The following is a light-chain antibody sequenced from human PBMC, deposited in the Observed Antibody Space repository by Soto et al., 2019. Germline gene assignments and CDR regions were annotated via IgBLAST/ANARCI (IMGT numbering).Light chain of an antibody. CDR3: QQYYSWPPIT. CDR1: QNINNK. V-gene: IGKV3-15*01. J-gene: IGKJ5*01. CDR2: DAF. Sequence: EIELTQSPATLSVSPGERATLSCRTSQNINNKLVWYQQKPGQAPRLLMSDAFNRAPSTPARFSGSGSGTEFTLSISSLQSEDFAVYFCQQYYSWPPITFGQGTRLEI.